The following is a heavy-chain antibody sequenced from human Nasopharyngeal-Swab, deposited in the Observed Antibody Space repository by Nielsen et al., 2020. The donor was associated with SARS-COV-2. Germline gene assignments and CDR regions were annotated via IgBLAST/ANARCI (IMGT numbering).Heavy chain of an antibody. Sequence: SETLSLTCTVSGGSLNSINYYWGWIRQPPGKGLEWFGSIYYSGSAYYNPSLKSRVTISVDTSKNQFSLKLSSVTAADTAVYYCARNEFRSGYYGTAEYYGLDVWGQGTTVTVSS. V-gene: IGHV4-39*07. D-gene: IGHD3-3*01. J-gene: IGHJ6*02. CDR3: ARNEFRSGYYGTAEYYGLDV. CDR1: GGSLNSINYY. CDR2: IYYSGSA.